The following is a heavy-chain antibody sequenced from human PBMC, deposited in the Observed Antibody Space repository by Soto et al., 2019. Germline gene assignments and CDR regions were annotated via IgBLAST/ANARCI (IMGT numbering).Heavy chain of an antibody. CDR2: ISSSSSYI. Sequence: RLSCAASGFTFSSYSMNWVRQAPGKGLEWVSSISSSSSYIYYADSVKGRFTISRDNAKNSLYLQMNSLRAEDTAVYYCARDRSSGWTGGAFDIWGQGTMVPVSS. CDR3: ARDRSSGWTGGAFDI. J-gene: IGHJ3*02. V-gene: IGHV3-21*01. CDR1: GFTFSSYS. D-gene: IGHD6-19*01.